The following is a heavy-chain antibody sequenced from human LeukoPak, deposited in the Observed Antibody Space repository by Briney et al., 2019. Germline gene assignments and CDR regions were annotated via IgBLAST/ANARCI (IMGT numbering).Heavy chain of an antibody. J-gene: IGHJ6*02. CDR3: SKSGVLYDSGRLGMDV. Sequence: GGSLRLSCAASGFTSSSYAMSWVRQAPGKGLEWVSAINGSGGSTYYADFVKGRFNITRANYINMLYLQMSSLRADDAAVYYCSKSGVLYDSGRLGMDVWGQGTTVTVSS. D-gene: IGHD3-10*01. CDR2: INGSGGST. V-gene: IGHV3-23*01. CDR1: GFTSSSYA.